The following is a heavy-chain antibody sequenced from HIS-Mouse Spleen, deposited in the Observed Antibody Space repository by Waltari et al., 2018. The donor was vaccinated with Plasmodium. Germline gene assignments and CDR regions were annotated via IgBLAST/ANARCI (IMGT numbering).Heavy chain of an antibody. D-gene: IGHD6-13*01. V-gene: IGHV4-59*08. CDR2: IYYIGST. CDR3: ARHRYSSSWYSY. J-gene: IGHJ4*02. CDR1: GGSTSSYY. Sequence: QVQLPESGPGLVKPSETLSLTCTVHGGSTSSYYWGWIRQPPGKGLEWIGYIYYIGSTNYNPSLKSRVTISVDTSKNQFSLKLSSVTAADTAVYYCARHRYSSSWYSYWGQGTLVTVSS.